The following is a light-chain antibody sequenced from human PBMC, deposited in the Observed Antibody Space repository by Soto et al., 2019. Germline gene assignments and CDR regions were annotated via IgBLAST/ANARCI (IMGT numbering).Light chain of an antibody. CDR2: EGN. J-gene: IGLJ3*02. V-gene: IGLV2-23*01. CDR1: SSDVGTYDL. CDR3: CSYAGSSSATWV. Sequence: QSALTQPASVSGSPGQSITISCTGTSSDVGTYDLVSWYQQHPGKAPKLMIYEGNKRPSGVSNRFSGSKSGNTVSLTISGLQAEDAADYYCCSYAGSSSATWVFGGGTKLTVL.